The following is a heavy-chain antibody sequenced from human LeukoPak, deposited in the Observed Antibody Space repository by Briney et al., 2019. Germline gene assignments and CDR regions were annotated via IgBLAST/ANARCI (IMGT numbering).Heavy chain of an antibody. V-gene: IGHV4-4*07. D-gene: IGHD3-22*01. CDR2: IYSSGRS. Sequence: PSETLSLTCTVFGGSISSYYWNWIRQPAGKGLEWIGRIYSSGRSNYNPSLTSRVTMSVDTSKSQFSLELRSVTAADTAVYYCARAPSSGYLYYFEYWGQGTLVTVSS. J-gene: IGHJ4*02. CDR1: GGSISSYY. CDR3: ARAPSSGYLYYFEY.